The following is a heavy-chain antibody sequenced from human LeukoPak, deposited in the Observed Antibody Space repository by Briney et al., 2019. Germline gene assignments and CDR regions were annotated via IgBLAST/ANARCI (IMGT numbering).Heavy chain of an antibody. CDR3: ARAGGDYGHDY. Sequence: SETLSLTCTVSGGSVSSGIYYWSWIRQPPGKGLEWIGFMHHSGSTSHHPSLQNRVTISVDTSKNQFSLKLSSVTAADTAVYYCARAGGDYGHDYWGQGTLVTVSS. CDR1: GGSVSSGIYY. CDR2: MHHSGST. D-gene: IGHD4-17*01. J-gene: IGHJ4*02. V-gene: IGHV4-61*01.